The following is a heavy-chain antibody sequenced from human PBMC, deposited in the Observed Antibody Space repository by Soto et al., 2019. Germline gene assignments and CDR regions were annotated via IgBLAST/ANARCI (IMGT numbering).Heavy chain of an antibody. V-gene: IGHV3-74*01. CDR3: TRAYTGFDC. D-gene: IGHD4-4*01. J-gene: IGHJ4*02. Sequence: EVQLVESGGGLVQAGGSLRLSCAASGFTFSSYWMHWVRQAPGKGLVWVSRIKSDGSSADYADSVKGRFTISRDNAKNTLYLQINSLRAEDTAVYYCTRAYTGFDCWGQGTLVTVSS. CDR2: IKSDGSSA. CDR1: GFTFSSYW.